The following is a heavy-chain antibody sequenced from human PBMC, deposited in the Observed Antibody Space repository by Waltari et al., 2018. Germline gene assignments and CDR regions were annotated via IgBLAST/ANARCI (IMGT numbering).Heavy chain of an antibody. CDR3: ARAGIFGLLPYYYMDV. CDR1: GGTFSSYA. J-gene: IGHJ6*03. Sequence: QVQLVQSGAEVKKPGSSVKVSCKASGGTFSSYAISWVRQAPGQGLEWMGGIIPIFGTANYAQKVKGRVRITADESTGTAYMELSSLRSEDTAVYYCARAGIFGLLPYYYMDVWGKGTTVTVSS. CDR2: IIPIFGTA. D-gene: IGHD3-3*01. V-gene: IGHV1-69*01.